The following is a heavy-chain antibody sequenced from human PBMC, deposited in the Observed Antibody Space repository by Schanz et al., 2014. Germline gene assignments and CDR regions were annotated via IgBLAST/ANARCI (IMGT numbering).Heavy chain of an antibody. CDR1: GFTFSTYA. CDR3: AKSDAFDI. CDR2: VSRSTPDI. V-gene: IGHV3-23*01. J-gene: IGHJ3*02. Sequence: DVHLLESGGTLVRPGGSLRLSCAASGFTFSTYAMAWVRQAPGKGLEWVSYVSRSTPDIYYADSVKGRFTISRDNAKNTLYLQMNSLRAEDTAVYYCAKSDAFDIWGQGTLVTVSS.